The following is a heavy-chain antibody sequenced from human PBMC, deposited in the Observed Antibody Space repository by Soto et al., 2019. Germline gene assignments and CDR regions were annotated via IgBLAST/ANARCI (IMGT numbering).Heavy chain of an antibody. J-gene: IGHJ3*02. CDR3: ARVGYYDSSAVGDAFDI. CDR2: IIPIFGTA. CDR1: GGTFSSYA. V-gene: IGHV1-69*01. D-gene: IGHD3-22*01. Sequence: QVQLVQSGAEVKKPGSSVKVSCKASGGTFSSYAISWVRQAPGQGLEWMGGIIPIFGTANYAQKFQGRVTITADESTSTAYMELSSLRSEDTAVYYCARVGYYDSSAVGDAFDIWGQGTMVTVSS.